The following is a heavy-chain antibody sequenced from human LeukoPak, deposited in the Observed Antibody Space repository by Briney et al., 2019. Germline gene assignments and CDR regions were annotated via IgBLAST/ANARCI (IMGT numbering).Heavy chain of an antibody. Sequence: GESLKISCKGSGYSFTNYWIGWVRQMPGKGLKWMGIIYPGDSDARYSPSFQGQVTISADKSISTAYLQWSSLKASDTAMYYCARRRDLYSGSYYTFDYWGQGTLVTVSS. D-gene: IGHD1-26*01. CDR3: ARRRDLYSGSYYTFDY. V-gene: IGHV5-51*01. J-gene: IGHJ4*02. CDR2: IYPGDSDA. CDR1: GYSFTNYW.